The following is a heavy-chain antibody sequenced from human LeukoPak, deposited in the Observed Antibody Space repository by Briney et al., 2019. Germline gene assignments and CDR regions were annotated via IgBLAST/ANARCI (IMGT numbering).Heavy chain of an antibody. Sequence: SGGSLRLSCAASGFTLSDYYMSWIRQAPGRGLEWVSYMSSSGTKIYYTGSVKGRFTISRDIAKKSVYLQMNSLRAEDTAVYYCAGGGWETYFDYWGLGTLVTVSS. CDR3: AGGGWETYFDY. CDR1: GFTLSDYY. J-gene: IGHJ4*02. CDR2: MSSSGTKI. V-gene: IGHV3-11*04. D-gene: IGHD1-26*01.